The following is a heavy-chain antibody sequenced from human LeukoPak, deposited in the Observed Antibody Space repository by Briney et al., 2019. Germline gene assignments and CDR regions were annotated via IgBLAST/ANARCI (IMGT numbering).Heavy chain of an antibody. J-gene: IGHJ5*02. V-gene: IGHV3-33*01. Sequence: GGSLRLSCGASGFSFSLYGMHWVRQAPGKGLEWVAFIWAAGNDDFYADSVKGRFTISRDNSKNMVYLQMNSLRAEDTTVYYCARGIAAAGTSSWFDPWGQGTLVTVSS. D-gene: IGHD6-13*01. CDR1: GFSFSLYG. CDR3: ARGIAAAGTSSWFDP. CDR2: IWAAGNDD.